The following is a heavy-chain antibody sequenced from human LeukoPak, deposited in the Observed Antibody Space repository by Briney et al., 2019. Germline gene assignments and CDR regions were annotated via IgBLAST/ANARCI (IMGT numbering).Heavy chain of an antibody. CDR1: GFTFSIYW. Sequence: GGSLRLSCAAPGFTFSIYWMHWVRHAPGKGLVWVSRINSDGSSTNYADSVKGRFTISRDNAKNTLYLQMYSLRAEDTAVYYCARGPQWEPFDYWGQGTLVTVSS. CDR3: ARGPQWEPFDY. V-gene: IGHV3-74*01. J-gene: IGHJ4*02. D-gene: IGHD1-26*01. CDR2: INSDGSST.